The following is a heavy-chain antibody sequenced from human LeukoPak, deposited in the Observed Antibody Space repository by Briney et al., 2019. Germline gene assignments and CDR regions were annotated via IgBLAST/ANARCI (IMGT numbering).Heavy chain of an antibody. J-gene: IGHJ3*02. D-gene: IGHD2-2*03. CDR3: TRALDGFDI. V-gene: IGHV3-21*01. CDR2: ISSSSSYI. Sequence: GGSLRLSCAASGFTFTSYSMSWVRQAPGKGLEWVSSISSSSSYIYYADSVKGRFTISRDNAKNTPYLQMNSLRAEDTAVYYCTRALDGFDIWGQGTMVTVSS. CDR1: GFTFTSYS.